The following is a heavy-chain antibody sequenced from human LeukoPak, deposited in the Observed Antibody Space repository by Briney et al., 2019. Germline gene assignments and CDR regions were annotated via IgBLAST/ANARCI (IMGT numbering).Heavy chain of an antibody. J-gene: IGHJ4*02. CDR2: ISDSGGST. CDR1: GFTFSSYA. Sequence: GGSLRLSCAASGFTFSSYAMSWVRQAPGKGLEWVSAISDSGGSTYYADSVKGRFTISRDNSKNTLYLQMNSLRAEDTAVYYCANVVGLYYFDYWGRGTLVTVSS. D-gene: IGHD2-15*01. CDR3: ANVVGLYYFDY. V-gene: IGHV3-23*01.